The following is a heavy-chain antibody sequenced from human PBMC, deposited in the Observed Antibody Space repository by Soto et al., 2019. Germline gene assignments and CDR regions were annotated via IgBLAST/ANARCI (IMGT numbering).Heavy chain of an antibody. CDR1: GFTFSSYA. V-gene: IGHV3-23*01. CDR3: AKDLSSPKSESTSQSNWFDP. J-gene: IGHJ5*02. Sequence: GGSLRLSCAASGFTFSSYAMSWVRQAPGKGLEWVSAISGSGGSTYYADSVKGRFTISRDNSKNTLYLQMNSLRAQDTAVYYCAKDLSSPKSESTSQSNWFDPWGQGTLVTVSA. CDR2: ISGSGGST.